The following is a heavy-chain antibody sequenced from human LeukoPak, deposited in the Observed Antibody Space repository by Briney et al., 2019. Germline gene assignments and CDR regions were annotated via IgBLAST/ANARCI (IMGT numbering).Heavy chain of an antibody. CDR3: AKEYSGSFSPFPSYFDY. CDR1: GFTFSNYW. V-gene: IGHV3-74*01. D-gene: IGHD1-26*01. Sequence: GGSLRLSCAASGFTFSNYWMHWVRQAPGKGLVWVSRINSDGINTSYADSVKGRFTISRDNAKNTLNLQMNSLRAEDTAVYYCAKEYSGSFSPFPSYFDYWGRGTLVTVSS. J-gene: IGHJ4*02. CDR2: INSDGINT.